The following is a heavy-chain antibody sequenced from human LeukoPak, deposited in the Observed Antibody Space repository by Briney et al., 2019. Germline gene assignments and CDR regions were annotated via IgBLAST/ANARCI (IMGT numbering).Heavy chain of an antibody. CDR1: GFTFDDYG. V-gene: IGHV3-20*04. CDR3: ARDRARIAAAGLIYYFDY. CDR2: INWNGGST. D-gene: IGHD6-13*01. Sequence: GGSLRLSCAASGFTFDDYGMSWVRQAPGKGLEWISGINWNGGSTGYADSVKGRFTISRDNAKNSLYLQMNRLRAEDTALYYCARDRARIAAAGLIYYFDYWGQGTLVTVSS. J-gene: IGHJ4*02.